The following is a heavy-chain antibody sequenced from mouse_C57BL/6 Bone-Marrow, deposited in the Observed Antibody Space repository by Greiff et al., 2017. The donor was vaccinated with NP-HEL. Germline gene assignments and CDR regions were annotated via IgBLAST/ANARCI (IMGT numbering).Heavy chain of an antibody. Sequence: QVTLKECGPGILQSSQTLSLTCSFSGFSLSTSGMGVSWIRQPSGKGLEWLAHIYWDDDKRYNPSLKSRLTISKDTSRNQVFLKITSVDTADTATYYCARRVTTVVATDAMDYWGQGTSVTVSS. V-gene: IGHV8-12*01. CDR1: GFSLSTSGMG. D-gene: IGHD1-1*01. J-gene: IGHJ4*01. CDR2: IYWDDDK. CDR3: ARRVTTVVATDAMDY.